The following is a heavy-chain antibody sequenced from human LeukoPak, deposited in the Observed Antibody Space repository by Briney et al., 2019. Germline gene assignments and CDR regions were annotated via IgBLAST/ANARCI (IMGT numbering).Heavy chain of an antibody. J-gene: IGHJ5*02. CDR1: GFTYSHNG. CDR3: ARDYYYGSGIPLGFDP. CDR2: IQYDGNTI. Sequence: QSGGSLRLSCVASGFTYSHNGMHWVRQAPGKGLEWVAFIQYDGNTIFYADSVKGRFTISRDNSKNTLYLQMNSLRTDDTAVYYCARDYYYGSGIPLGFDPWGQGTLVTVSS. D-gene: IGHD3-10*01. V-gene: IGHV3-30*02.